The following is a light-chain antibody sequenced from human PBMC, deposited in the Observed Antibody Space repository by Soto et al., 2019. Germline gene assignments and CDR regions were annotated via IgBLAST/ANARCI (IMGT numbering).Light chain of an antibody. V-gene: IGKV1-5*03. Sequence: HMTTTPSRLSASVGDRVTINCRASQSINKWMAWYQLKPGKAPKLLIYNASTVKSGVPSSVSGSGAGTDFTITSSSLPPDVVANYYCQHNNTYTTFGQGTRLEIK. CDR3: QHNNTYTT. CDR1: QSINKW. J-gene: IGKJ5*01. CDR2: NAS.